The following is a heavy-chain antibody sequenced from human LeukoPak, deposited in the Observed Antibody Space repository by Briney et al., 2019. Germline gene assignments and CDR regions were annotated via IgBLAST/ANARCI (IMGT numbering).Heavy chain of an antibody. Sequence: GGSLRLSCAASGFAASGFTFSTFGMHWVRQAPGKGLEWVAFIRYDGFNKYYADSVKGRFTISRDDSKNTLYLQMNNLRAEDTAVYYCAELGITMIGGVWGKGTTVTISS. CDR1: GFTFSTFG. D-gene: IGHD3-10*02. CDR3: AELGITMIGGV. V-gene: IGHV3-30*02. J-gene: IGHJ6*04. CDR2: IRYDGFNK.